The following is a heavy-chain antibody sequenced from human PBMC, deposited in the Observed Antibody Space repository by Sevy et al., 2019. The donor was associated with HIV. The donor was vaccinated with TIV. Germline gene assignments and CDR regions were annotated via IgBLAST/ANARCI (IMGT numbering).Heavy chain of an antibody. D-gene: IGHD1-26*01. J-gene: IGHJ3*02. CDR1: GFTVSSNY. V-gene: IGHV3-53*01. CDR3: AREEWELLEGAFDI. CDR2: IYSGGST. Sequence: GESLKISCAASGFTVSSNYMSWVRQAPGKGLEWVSVIYSGGSTYYADSVKGRFTISRDNSKNTLYLQMNSLRAEDTAVYYCAREEWELLEGAFDIWGQGTMVTVSS.